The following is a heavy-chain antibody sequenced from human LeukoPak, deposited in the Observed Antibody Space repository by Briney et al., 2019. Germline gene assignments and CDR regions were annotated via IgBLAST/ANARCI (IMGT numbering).Heavy chain of an antibody. CDR2: INTNTGNP. Sequence: GASVKVSCKASGDTFPSYAMNWVRQAPGQGLEWMGWINTNTGNPTYAQGFTGRFVFSLDTSVSTAYLQISSLKAEDTAVYYCAVVVVAANDAFDIWGQGTMVTVSS. J-gene: IGHJ3*02. V-gene: IGHV7-4-1*02. CDR1: GDTFPSYA. D-gene: IGHD2-15*01. CDR3: AVVVVAANDAFDI.